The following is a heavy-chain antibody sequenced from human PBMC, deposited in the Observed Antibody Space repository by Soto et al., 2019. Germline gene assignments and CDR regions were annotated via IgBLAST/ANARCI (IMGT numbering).Heavy chain of an antibody. CDR3: ARSRIAAAGIDY. V-gene: IGHV4-59*01. J-gene: IGHJ4*02. Sequence: PSETLSLTCTVSGGSISSYYWSWIRQPPGKGLEWIGYIYYSGSTNYNPSLKSRVTISVDTSKNQFSLKLSSVTAADTAVYYCARSRIAAAGIDYWGQGTLVTAPQ. D-gene: IGHD6-13*01. CDR2: IYYSGST. CDR1: GGSISSYY.